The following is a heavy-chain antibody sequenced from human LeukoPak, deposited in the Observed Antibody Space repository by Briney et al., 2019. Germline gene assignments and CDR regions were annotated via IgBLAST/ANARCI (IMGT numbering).Heavy chain of an antibody. V-gene: IGHV1-2*02. CDR2: INPNSGGT. J-gene: IGHJ4*02. CDR3: ARVFRPSSSSWYFDY. Sequence: ASVKVSFKASGYTFTGYYMHWVRQAPGQGLEWMGWINPNSGGTNYAQKFQGRVTMTRDTSISTAYMELSRLRSDDTAVYYCARVFRPSSSSWYFDYWGQGTLVTVSS. D-gene: IGHD6-13*01. CDR1: GYTFTGYY.